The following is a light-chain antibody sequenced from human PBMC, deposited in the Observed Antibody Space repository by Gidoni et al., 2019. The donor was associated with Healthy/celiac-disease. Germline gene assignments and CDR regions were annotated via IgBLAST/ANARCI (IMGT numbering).Light chain of an antibody. V-gene: IGLV2-8*01. CDR2: EVS. J-gene: IGLJ2*01. Sequence: QSALTQPPSASGSPGQSVTISCTGTSSDVGGYNYVSWYQKHPGKAPTLMIYEVSKRPSGVPDRFSGSKSGNTASLTVSGLQAEDEADYYCSSYAGSNAVVFGGGTKLTVL. CDR1: SSDVGGYNY. CDR3: SSYAGSNAVV.